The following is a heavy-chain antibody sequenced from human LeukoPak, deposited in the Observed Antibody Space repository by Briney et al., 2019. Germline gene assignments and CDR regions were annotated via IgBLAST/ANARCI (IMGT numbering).Heavy chain of an antibody. CDR2: IYHSGST. CDR3: ARLHSIAISGAFDI. D-gene: IGHD2/OR15-2a*01. V-gene: IGHV4-34*01. J-gene: IGHJ3*02. CDR1: GGSFSGYY. Sequence: SETLSLTCAVYGGSFSGYYWSWIRQPPGKGLEWIGSIYHSGSTYYNPSLKSRVTISVDTSKNQFSLKLSSVTAADTAVYYCARLHSIAISGAFDIWGQGTMVTVSS.